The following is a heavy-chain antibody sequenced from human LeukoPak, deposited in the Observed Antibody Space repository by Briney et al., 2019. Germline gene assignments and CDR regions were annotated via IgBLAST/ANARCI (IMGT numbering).Heavy chain of an antibody. CDR2: ISSSGSAM. D-gene: IGHD2-15*01. CDR3: VRDGRYCSGGRCFPI. Sequence: GGSLRLPCAASGFTFRSYEMNWVRQAPGKGLGWVSFISSSGSAMYYADSVKGRFTISRDNAKNSLYLQMNSLRAEDTALYYCVRDGRYCSGGRCFPIWGQGTLVTVST. V-gene: IGHV3-48*03. CDR1: GFTFRSYE. J-gene: IGHJ4*02.